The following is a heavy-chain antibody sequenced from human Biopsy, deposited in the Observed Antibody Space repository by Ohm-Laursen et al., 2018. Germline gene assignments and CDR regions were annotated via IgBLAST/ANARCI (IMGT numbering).Heavy chain of an antibody. Sequence: SLRLSCSASGFTFNIYAMAWVRQAPEKGLEWVSSISSSGDNTYYSDSVKGRFTISRDNSRNTVYLQMNSLRAEDTAVYYCAREPRIAAVAYFDPWGQGTLVTVSS. CDR3: AREPRIAAVAYFDP. V-gene: IGHV3-23*01. CDR2: ISSSGDNT. D-gene: IGHD6-13*01. CDR1: GFTFNIYA. J-gene: IGHJ5*02.